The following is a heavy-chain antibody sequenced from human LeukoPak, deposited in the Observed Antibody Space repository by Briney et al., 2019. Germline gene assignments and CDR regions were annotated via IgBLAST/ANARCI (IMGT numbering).Heavy chain of an antibody. CDR3: AKDKGGWYFDL. CDR1: GFTFSNYG. Sequence: GGTLRLSCAASGFTFSNYGMSWVRQAPGKGLEWVSGISGSGGSTYYADSVKGRFTISRDNSKNTLYLQMNSLRAEDTAVYYCAKDKGGWYFDLWGRGTLVTVSS. CDR2: ISGSGGST. V-gene: IGHV3-23*01. J-gene: IGHJ2*01.